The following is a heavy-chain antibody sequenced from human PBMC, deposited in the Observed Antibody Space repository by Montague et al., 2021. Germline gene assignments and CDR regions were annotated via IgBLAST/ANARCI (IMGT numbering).Heavy chain of an antibody. CDR2: IYSSGST. CDR1: GGSISRSSYY. D-gene: IGHD2-8*01. Sequence: SETLSLTCTVSGGSISRSSYYWGWIRQPPGKGLEWIGSIYSSGSTYYNPSLKSRVTISADTSKNQFSLKLSSVTAADTAVYYCTRPGGYCTNGTCYFWFAPWGQGILVTVSS. CDR3: TRPGGYCTNGTCYFWFAP. V-gene: IGHV4-39*01. J-gene: IGHJ5*02.